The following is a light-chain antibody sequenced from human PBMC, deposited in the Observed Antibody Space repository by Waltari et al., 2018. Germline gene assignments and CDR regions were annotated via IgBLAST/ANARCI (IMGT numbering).Light chain of an antibody. CDR1: QSVSSY. V-gene: IGKV3-11*01. CDR3: QQYNNWPMYT. J-gene: IGKJ2*01. CDR2: DAS. Sequence: EIVLTQSPATLYLSPGERATLSCRASQSVSSYLAWYQQKPGQAPRLLIYDASNRATGIPARFSGTGSGTYFTLTISRLEPEDFAVYYCQQYNNWPMYTFGQGTKLEIK.